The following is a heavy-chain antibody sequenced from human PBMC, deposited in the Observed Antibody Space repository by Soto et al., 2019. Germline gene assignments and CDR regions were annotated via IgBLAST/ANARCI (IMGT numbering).Heavy chain of an antibody. J-gene: IGHJ6*02. Sequence: GGSMRLSCSASGLTFSSYAMHWVRQDPGKGLEWVAVISYDGSNKYYADSVKGRFTISRDNSKNTLYLQMNSLRAEDTAVYYCARGVLVAARPNYYYGMDVWGQGTTVTVSS. D-gene: IGHD6-6*01. CDR1: GLTFSSYA. CDR3: ARGVLVAARPNYYYGMDV. CDR2: ISYDGSNK. V-gene: IGHV3-30-3*01.